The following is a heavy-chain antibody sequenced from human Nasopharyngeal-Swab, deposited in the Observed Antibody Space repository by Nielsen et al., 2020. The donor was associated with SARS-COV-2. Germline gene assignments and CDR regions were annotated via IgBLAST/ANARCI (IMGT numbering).Heavy chain of an antibody. CDR2: ISYDGSNK. D-gene: IGHD5-12*01. Sequence: GGSLRLSCAASGFTFSSYGMNWVRQAPGKGLEWVAVISYDGSNKYYADSVKGRFTISRDNSKNTLYLQMNSLRAEDTAVYYCAKNSGYDSFDYWGQGTLVTVSS. CDR3: AKNSGYDSFDY. V-gene: IGHV3-30*18. CDR1: GFTFSSYG. J-gene: IGHJ4*02.